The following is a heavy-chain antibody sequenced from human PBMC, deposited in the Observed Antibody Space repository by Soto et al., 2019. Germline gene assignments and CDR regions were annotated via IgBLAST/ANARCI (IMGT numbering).Heavy chain of an antibody. CDR3: ARRGYCSSTSCYTEGYYYYGMDV. CDR2: IDPSDSYT. V-gene: IGHV5-10-1*01. J-gene: IGHJ6*02. Sequence: PGESLKISCKGSGYSFTSYWISWVRQMPGKGLEWMGRIDPSDSYTNYSPSFQGHVTISADKSISTAYLQWSSLKASDTAMYYCARRGYCSSTSCYTEGYYYYGMDVWGQGTTVTVSS. CDR1: GYSFTSYW. D-gene: IGHD2-2*02.